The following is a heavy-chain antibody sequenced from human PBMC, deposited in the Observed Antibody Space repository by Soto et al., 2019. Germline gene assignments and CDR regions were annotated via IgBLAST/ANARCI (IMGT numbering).Heavy chain of an antibody. D-gene: IGHD6-13*01. V-gene: IGHV1-69*12. CDR3: ARGNSSRWYGYYYYGMDV. CDR2: IIPIFGTA. J-gene: IGHJ6*02. Sequence: QVQLVQSGAEVKKPGSSVKVSCKASGGTFSSYAISWVRQAPGQGLEWMGGIIPIFGTANYAQKFQGRVTITADESTSTAYMELSSLRSEDTAVYYCARGNSSRWYGYYYYGMDVWGQGTTVTVSS. CDR1: GGTFSSYA.